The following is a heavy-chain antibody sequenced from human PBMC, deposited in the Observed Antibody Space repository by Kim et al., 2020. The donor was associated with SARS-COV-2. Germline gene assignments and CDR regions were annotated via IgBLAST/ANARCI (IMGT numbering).Heavy chain of an antibody. CDR3: AKLGAGYYDSSGYFTRNWFDP. CDR2: ISGSGGST. CDR1: GFTFSSYA. D-gene: IGHD3-22*01. J-gene: IGHJ5*02. Sequence: GGSLRLSCAASGFTFSSYAMSWVRQAPGKGLEWVSAISGSGGSTYYADSVKGRFTISRDNSKNTLYLQMNSLRAEDTAVYYCAKLGAGYYDSSGYFTRNWFDPWGQGTLVTVSS. V-gene: IGHV3-23*01.